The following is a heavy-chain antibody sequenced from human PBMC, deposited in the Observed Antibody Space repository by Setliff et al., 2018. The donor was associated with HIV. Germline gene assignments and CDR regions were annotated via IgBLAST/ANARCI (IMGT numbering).Heavy chain of an antibody. CDR1: GGSISGSNYY. V-gene: IGHV4-39*07. CDR3: ARDQSIAARYLFDP. J-gene: IGHJ5*02. D-gene: IGHD6-6*01. Sequence: SETLSLTCNVSGGSISGSNYYWAWIRQPPGKGLEWIGSFHYSGSTSHHPSLRSRVTITVDKSKNQFSLKLTSVTAADTAVYYCARDQSIAARYLFDPWGQGTLVTVSS. CDR2: FHYSGST.